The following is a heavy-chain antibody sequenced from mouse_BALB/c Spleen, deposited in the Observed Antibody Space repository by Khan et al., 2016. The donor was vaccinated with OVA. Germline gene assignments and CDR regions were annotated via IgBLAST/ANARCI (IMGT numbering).Heavy chain of an antibody. D-gene: IGHD1-1*01. CDR3: ARVYGGDFDY. CDR2: ISYSGNT. V-gene: IGHV3-2*02. CDR1: GYSIASDYA. J-gene: IGHJ2*01. Sequence: EVQLKESGPGLVKPSQSLSLTCTVTGYSIASDYAWNWIRQFPGNKLEWMGFISYSGNTNYNPSLKSRISITRDTSKNQFFLQLNSVTSKDKTTYYCARVYGGDFDYWGQGTTLTVSS.